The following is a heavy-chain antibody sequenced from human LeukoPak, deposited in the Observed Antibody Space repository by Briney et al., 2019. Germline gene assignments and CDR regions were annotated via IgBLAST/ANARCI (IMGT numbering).Heavy chain of an antibody. Sequence: SETLSLTCTVSGVSASNYYWNWMRQSPGKGLEWIGYCHHSGTTNYNPSLSSRVTMSVDTSKSQFSPKLSSVSAADTAVYYCARWGESGDYAVHAFDIWGQGTMVTVSS. CDR3: ARWGESGDYAVHAFDI. CDR2: CHHSGTT. D-gene: IGHD2-21*02. CDR1: GVSASNYY. J-gene: IGHJ3*02. V-gene: IGHV4-59*02.